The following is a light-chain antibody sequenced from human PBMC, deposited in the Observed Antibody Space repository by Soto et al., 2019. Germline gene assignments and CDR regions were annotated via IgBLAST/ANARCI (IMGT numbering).Light chain of an antibody. J-gene: IGLJ2*01. V-gene: IGLV4-69*01. CDR3: QTWGAGIVV. CDR1: SGHSTYA. Sequence: QSVLTQSPSASASLGASVKLTCTLSSGHSTYAIAWHQQQPEKGPRYLMKVNSDGSHTKGDGIPDCFSGSSSGAERYLTISSLQSEDEADYYCQTWGAGIVVFGGGTKVTVL. CDR2: VNSDGSH.